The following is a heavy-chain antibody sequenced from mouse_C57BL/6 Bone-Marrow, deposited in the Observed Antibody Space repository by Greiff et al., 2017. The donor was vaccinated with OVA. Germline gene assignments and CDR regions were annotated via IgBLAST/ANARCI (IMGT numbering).Heavy chain of an antibody. D-gene: IGHD1-1*01. J-gene: IGHJ4*01. CDR1: GFSFNTYA. Sequence: DVMLVESGGGLVQPKGSLKLSCAASGFSFNTYAMNWVRQAPGKGLEWVACIRSKSNNYATYYADSVKDRFTISRDDSESMLYLQMNNLKTEDTAMYYCGRRGNYDMDYRGQGTSVTVST. CDR3: GRRGNYDMDY. V-gene: IGHV10-1*01. CDR2: IRSKSNNYAT.